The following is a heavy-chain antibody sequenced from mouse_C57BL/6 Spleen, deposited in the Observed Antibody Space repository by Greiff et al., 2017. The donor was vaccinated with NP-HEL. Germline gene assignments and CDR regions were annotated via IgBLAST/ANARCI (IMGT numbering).Heavy chain of an antibody. V-gene: IGHV5-4*03. CDR1: GFTFSSYA. D-gene: IGHD1-1*01. Sequence: EVKVEESGGGLVKPGGSLKLSCAASGFTFSSYAMSWVRQTPEKRLEWVATISDGGSYTYYPDNVKGRFTISRDNAKNNLYLQMSHLKSEDTAMYYCARGYYGSSYEAWFAYWGQGTLVTVSA. CDR2: ISDGGSYT. CDR3: ARGYYGSSYEAWFAY. J-gene: IGHJ3*01.